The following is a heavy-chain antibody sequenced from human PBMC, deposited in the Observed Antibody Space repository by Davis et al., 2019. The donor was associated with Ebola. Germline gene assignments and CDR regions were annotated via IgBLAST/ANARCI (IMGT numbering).Heavy chain of an antibody. CDR1: GGSISSSSYY. CDR2: IYSSGST. CDR3: ARRLTYYYDSSGYYTSYYFDY. V-gene: IGHV4-39*01. D-gene: IGHD3-22*01. Sequence: MPSETLSLTCTVSGGSISSSSYYWGWIRQPPGKGLEWIGNIYSSGSTYYNPSLKSRVTISVDTSKNQFSLKLSSVTAADTAVYYCARRLTYYYDSSGYYTSYYFDYWGQGTLVTVSS. J-gene: IGHJ4*02.